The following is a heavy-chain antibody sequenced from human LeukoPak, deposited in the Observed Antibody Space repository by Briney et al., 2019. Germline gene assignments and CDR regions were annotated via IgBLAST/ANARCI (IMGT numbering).Heavy chain of an antibody. CDR2: IYYSGST. V-gene: IGHV4-59*02. D-gene: IGHD1-26*01. J-gene: IGHJ6*03. Sequence: SETLSLTCTVSGGSVSSYYWSWIRQPPGKGLEWIGYIYYSGSTNYNPSLKSRVTISLDTSKNQFSLKVSSVTAADTAVYYCARDTYSGIYYPYYYYYYMGVWGKGTTVTVSS. CDR1: GGSVSSYY. CDR3: ARDTYSGIYYPYYYYYYMGV.